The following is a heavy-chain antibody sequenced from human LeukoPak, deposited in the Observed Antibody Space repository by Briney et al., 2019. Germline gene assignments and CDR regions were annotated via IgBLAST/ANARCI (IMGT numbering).Heavy chain of an antibody. Sequence: SVKVSCKASGGTFSIYAISWVRQAPGQGLEWMGGIIPIFGTANYAQKFQGRVTITADESTSTAYMELSSLRSEDTAVYYCARVGEYSSGWYPDWGQGTLVTVSS. D-gene: IGHD6-19*01. CDR1: GGTFSIYA. CDR2: IIPIFGTA. J-gene: IGHJ4*02. CDR3: ARVGEYSSGWYPD. V-gene: IGHV1-69*13.